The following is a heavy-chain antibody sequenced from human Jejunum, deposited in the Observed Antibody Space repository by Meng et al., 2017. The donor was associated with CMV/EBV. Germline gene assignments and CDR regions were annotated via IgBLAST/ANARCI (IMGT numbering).Heavy chain of an antibody. CDR1: GISFSNSG. J-gene: IGHJ4*02. D-gene: IGHD3-10*01. Sequence: QEPLVESGGCVVPPEGSLRLSCVTSGISFSNSGMHWVRQAPGKGLEWVVFIRNDGSEIYYVDSVKGRFTISRDNSKNTVYLQMNSLRVEDTGVYYCVKDKGRTALDYWGQGSLVTVFS. CDR3: VKDKGRTALDY. V-gene: IGHV3-30*02. CDR2: IRNDGSEI.